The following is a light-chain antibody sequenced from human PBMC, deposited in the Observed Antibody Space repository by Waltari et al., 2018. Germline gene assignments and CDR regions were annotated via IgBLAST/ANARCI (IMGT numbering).Light chain of an antibody. V-gene: IGLV2-14*01. CDR2: DVS. J-gene: IGLJ3*02. Sequence: QSALTQSASVSGSPGQSTTIPCTGTSSDFAVFNFVSWYQQHPGKAPQLMIYDVSKRPSGVSNRFSGSKSGNTASLTISGLQAEDEADYYCSSYTSTWVFGGGTKLTIL. CDR1: SSDFAVFNF. CDR3: SSYTSTWV.